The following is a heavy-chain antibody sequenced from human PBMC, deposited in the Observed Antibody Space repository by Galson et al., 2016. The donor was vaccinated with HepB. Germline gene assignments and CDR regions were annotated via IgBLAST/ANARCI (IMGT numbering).Heavy chain of an antibody. Sequence: PALVKPTQTLTLTCTFSGFSLSTSGVGVGWIRQPPGEALEWLALIYWNDDKRYSPSLKSSFSITNDTSKNQVVLTMTNMDPVDTATYYCSRRTLHAGHWTFDYWGQGTLVTVSS. CDR3: SRRTLHAGHWTFDY. J-gene: IGHJ4*02. D-gene: IGHD1-1*01. V-gene: IGHV2-5*01. CDR2: IYWNDDK. CDR1: GFSLSTSGVG.